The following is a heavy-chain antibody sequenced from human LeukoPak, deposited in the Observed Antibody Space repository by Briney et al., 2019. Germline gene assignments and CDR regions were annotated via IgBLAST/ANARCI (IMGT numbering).Heavy chain of an antibody. CDR1: GGSFSGYY. J-gene: IGHJ4*02. D-gene: IGHD3-22*01. CDR3: ARETRGYDSSGYYYVGGYYFDY. Sequence: PSETLSLTCAVYGGSFSGYYWSWIRQPPGEGLEWIGEINHSGSTNYNPSLKSRVTISVDTSKNQFSLKLSSVTAADTAVYYCARETRGYDSSGYYYVGGYYFDYWGQGTLVTVSS. V-gene: IGHV4-34*01. CDR2: INHSGST.